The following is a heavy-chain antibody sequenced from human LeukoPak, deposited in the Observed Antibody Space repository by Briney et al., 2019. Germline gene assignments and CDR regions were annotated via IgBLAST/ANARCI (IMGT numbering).Heavy chain of an antibody. J-gene: IGHJ3*02. CDR3: AKRMVRGVIRSAFDI. CDR1: GFTFSSYA. D-gene: IGHD3-10*01. V-gene: IGHV3-23*01. CDR2: ISGSGGST. Sequence: TGGSLRLSCAASGFTFSSYAMSWVRQAPGKGLEWVSAISGSGGSTYYADSVKGRFTISRDNSKNTLYLQMNSLRAEDTAVYYCAKRMVRGVIRSAFDIWGQGTMVTVSS.